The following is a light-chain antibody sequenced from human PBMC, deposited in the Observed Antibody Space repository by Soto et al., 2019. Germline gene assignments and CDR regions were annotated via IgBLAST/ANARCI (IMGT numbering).Light chain of an antibody. V-gene: IGLV1-51*01. CDR3: GTWDRSLTYYL. CDR1: TFDIGKNY. Sequence: QSVLTQPPSVSAAPGQKVIISCSGSTFDIGKNYVSWYQHLPGTAPKLIIYDTEERIAGVPGRFSASKSGTSATLAISGLQTGDEANYFCGTWDRSLTYYLFGTGTKGTVL. CDR2: DTE. J-gene: IGLJ1*01.